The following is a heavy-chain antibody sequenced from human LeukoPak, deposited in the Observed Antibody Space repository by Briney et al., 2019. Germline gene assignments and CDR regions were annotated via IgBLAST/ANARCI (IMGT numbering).Heavy chain of an antibody. J-gene: IGHJ6*03. D-gene: IGHD4-17*01. CDR2: ISAYNGNT. V-gene: IGHV1-18*01. Sequence: GASVKVSCKASGYTFTSYGISWVRQAPGQGLEWMGWISAYNGNTNYAQKLQGRVTMTTDTSTSTAYMELRSLRSDDTAVYYCARQTTVTTNYYYYYYMDVWGKGTTVTISS. CDR3: ARQTTVTTNYYYYYYMDV. CDR1: GYTFTSYG.